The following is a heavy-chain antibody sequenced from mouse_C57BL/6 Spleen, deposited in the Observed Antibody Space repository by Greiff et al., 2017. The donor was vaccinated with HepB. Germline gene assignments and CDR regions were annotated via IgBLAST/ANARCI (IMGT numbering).Heavy chain of an antibody. V-gene: IGHV1-81*01. CDR3: ARRGWDWRYFDV. D-gene: IGHD4-1*01. CDR1: GYTFTSYG. J-gene: IGHJ1*03. Sequence: QVQLKESGAELARPGASVKLSCKASGYTFTSYGISWVKQRTGQGLEWIGEIYPRSGNTYYNEKFKGKATLTADKSSSTAYMELRSLTSEDSAVYFCARRGWDWRYFDVWGTGTTVTVSS. CDR2: IYPRSGNT.